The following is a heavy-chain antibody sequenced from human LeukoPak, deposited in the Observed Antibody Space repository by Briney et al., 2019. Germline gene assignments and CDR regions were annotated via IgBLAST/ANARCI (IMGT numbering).Heavy chain of an antibody. Sequence: SETLSLTCTVSGGSISSYYWSWIRQPPGKGLEWIGYIYNVSTNYNPSLKSRVTISVDTSKNQFSLKLSSVTAADTAVYYCARLEEIAVAGTGFDYWGQGTLVTVSS. CDR1: GGSISSYY. D-gene: IGHD6-19*01. V-gene: IGHV4-59*08. J-gene: IGHJ4*02. CDR2: IYNVST. CDR3: ARLEEIAVAGTGFDY.